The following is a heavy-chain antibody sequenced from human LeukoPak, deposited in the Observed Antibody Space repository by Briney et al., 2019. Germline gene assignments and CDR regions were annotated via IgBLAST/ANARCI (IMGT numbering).Heavy chain of an antibody. CDR1: GFTVSSNY. CDR3: ARSREGNYFDY. Sequence: PGGSLILSCAASGFTVSSNYMSWVRQAPGKGLEWVSVIYSGGSTNYADSVKGRFTISRDNSKNTLYLQMNSLRAEDTAVYYCARSREGNYFDYWGQGTLVTVSS. CDR2: IYSGGST. V-gene: IGHV3-53*01. J-gene: IGHJ4*02.